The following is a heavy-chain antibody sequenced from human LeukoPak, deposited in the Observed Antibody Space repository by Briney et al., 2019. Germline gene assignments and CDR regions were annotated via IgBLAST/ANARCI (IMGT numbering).Heavy chain of an antibody. CDR2: IIPNIQLI. CDR3: ATKTKGDWYFDL. Sequence: ASVKVSCKASGGTLSDHAITWVRQAPGQGPEWMGRIIPNIQLINYAQKFQGRVTISADESTTTSYMELRSLTFEDTAVYYCATKTKGDWYFDLWGRGTLITVSS. J-gene: IGHJ2*01. CDR1: GGTLSDHA. D-gene: IGHD2-8*01. V-gene: IGHV1-69*04.